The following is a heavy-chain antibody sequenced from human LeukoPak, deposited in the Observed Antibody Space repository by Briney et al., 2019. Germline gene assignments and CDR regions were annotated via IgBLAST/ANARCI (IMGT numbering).Heavy chain of an antibody. CDR1: GYSENFYG. CDR2: ISAYSGNT. Sequence: ASVKVSCKTSGYSENFYGISWERQAPGQGLEWMGWISAYSGNTNYAQKLQGRVTMTTDTSTSTAYMELRSLRSDDTAVYYCARDHLATRNWFDPWGQGTLVTVSS. V-gene: IGHV1-18*01. J-gene: IGHJ5*02. CDR3: ARDHLATRNWFDP.